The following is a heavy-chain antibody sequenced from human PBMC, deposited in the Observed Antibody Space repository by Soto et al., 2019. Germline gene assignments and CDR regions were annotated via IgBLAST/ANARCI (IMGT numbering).Heavy chain of an antibody. CDR1: GFSLSNDRLG. CDR2: IFSNDEK. Sequence: QVTLKESGPVLVKPTETLTLTCTVSGFSLSNDRLGVGWIRQPPGKALEWLAHIFSNDEKSYSTSLKSRLTISKDTTKSQVVLNMTNVDPVDTATYYCVRTSISNPYDSWGQGTLVTVSS. J-gene: IGHJ4*02. D-gene: IGHD6-6*01. V-gene: IGHV2-26*01. CDR3: VRTSISNPYDS.